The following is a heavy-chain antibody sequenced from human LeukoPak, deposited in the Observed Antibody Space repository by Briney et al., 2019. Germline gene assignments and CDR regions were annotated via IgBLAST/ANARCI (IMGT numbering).Heavy chain of an antibody. CDR2: IWYDGSNK. CDR3: ARDKYYYDSSGYYYYYYYGMDV. Sequence: GGSLRLSCAASGFTFSSYGMHWVRQAPGKGLEWVAVIWYDGSNKYYADSVKGRFTISRDNSKNTLYLQMNSLRAEDAAVYYCARDKYYYDSSGYYYYYYYGMDVWGQGTTVTVSS. J-gene: IGHJ6*02. CDR1: GFTFSSYG. D-gene: IGHD3-22*01. V-gene: IGHV3-33*01.